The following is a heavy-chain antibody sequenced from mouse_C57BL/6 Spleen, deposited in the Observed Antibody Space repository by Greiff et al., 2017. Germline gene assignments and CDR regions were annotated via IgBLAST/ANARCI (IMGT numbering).Heavy chain of an antibody. Sequence: LVESGAELVRPGASVTLSCKASGYTFTDYEMHWVKQTPVHGLEWIGAIDPETGGTAYNQKFKGKAILTADKSSSTAYMELRSLTSEDSAVYYCTRSAYSYAMDYWGQGTSVTVSS. V-gene: IGHV1-15*01. CDR3: TRSAYSYAMDY. CDR2: IDPETGGT. J-gene: IGHJ4*01. D-gene: IGHD2-10*01. CDR1: GYTFTDYE.